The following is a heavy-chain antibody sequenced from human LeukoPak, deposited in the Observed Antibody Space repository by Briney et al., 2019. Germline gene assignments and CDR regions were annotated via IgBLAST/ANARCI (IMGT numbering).Heavy chain of an antibody. V-gene: IGHV3-30-3*01. J-gene: IGHJ6*02. CDR3: ARDLFDGDYVYYYGMDV. D-gene: IGHD4-17*01. Sequence: PGRSLXLSCAASGFTFSRYAMHWVRQAPGKGLQWVAVISYDGTNKYYADSVKGRFTISRDNSKNTLYLQMNSLRAEDTAVYYCARDLFDGDYVYYYGMDVWGQGTTVTVSS. CDR2: ISYDGTNK. CDR1: GFTFSRYA.